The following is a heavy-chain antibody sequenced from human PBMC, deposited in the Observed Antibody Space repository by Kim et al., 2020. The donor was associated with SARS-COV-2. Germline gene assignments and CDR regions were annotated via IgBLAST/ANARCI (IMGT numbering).Heavy chain of an antibody. CDR2: T. J-gene: IGHJ4*02. Sequence: TYYADSVKGRFTISRDNSKNTLYLQMNTLRGEDTAVYYCAKGPGSGNFDYWGQGTLVTVSS. D-gene: IGHD6-19*01. V-gene: IGHV3-23*01. CDR3: AKGPGSGNFDY.